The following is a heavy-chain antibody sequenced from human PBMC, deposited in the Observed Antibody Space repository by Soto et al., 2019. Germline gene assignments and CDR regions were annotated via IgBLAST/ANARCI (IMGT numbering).Heavy chain of an antibody. Sequence: ASVKVSCKASGGSFSSYIVSWVRQASGQRLEWMGWINVVHGDKNYAQKFQGRVTITRDTSASTVYMELSSLRSEDTAVYYCVRVGGSGWTLDFWGQGTLVTVSS. D-gene: IGHD6-25*01. V-gene: IGHV1-3*01. CDR2: INVVHGDK. J-gene: IGHJ4*02. CDR1: GGSFSSYI. CDR3: VRVGGSGWTLDF.